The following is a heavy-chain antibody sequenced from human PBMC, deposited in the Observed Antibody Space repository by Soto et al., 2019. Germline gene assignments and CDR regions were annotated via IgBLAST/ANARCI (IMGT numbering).Heavy chain of an antibody. CDR1: GFTFRDYS. Sequence: QVQLVESGGDMVQPVRSLRLSCVASGFTFRDYSMHWVRQAPGKGLEWLAVISYDGSTKYYADSVKGRFTVSRDNSKNTLYLQMDSLRAQDTAVYFCARDYDIWGRLPDYWGQGTLVTVSS. CDR3: ARDYDIWGRLPDY. V-gene: IGHV3-30-3*01. J-gene: IGHJ4*02. D-gene: IGHD3-9*01. CDR2: ISYDGSTK.